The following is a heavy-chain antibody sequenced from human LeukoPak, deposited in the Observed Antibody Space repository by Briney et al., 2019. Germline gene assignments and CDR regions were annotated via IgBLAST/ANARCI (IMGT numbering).Heavy chain of an antibody. D-gene: IGHD5-24*01. CDR2: VSHSGTDT. V-gene: IGHV3-23*01. Sequence: GGSLRLSCEVSGLNFNTHAMSWVRQAPGKGLEWVSAVSHSGTDTYYADSVKGRFTISRDNSKNTLYLQMSSLRAEDTALYYCAKAIGGRRLQPYLWGQGTLVTASS. CDR1: GLNFNTHA. CDR3: AKAIGGRRLQPYL. J-gene: IGHJ5*02.